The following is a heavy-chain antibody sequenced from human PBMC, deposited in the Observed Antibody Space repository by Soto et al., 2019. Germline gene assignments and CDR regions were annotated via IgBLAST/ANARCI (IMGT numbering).Heavy chain of an antibody. CDR3: AKEWGDILTGYSLGSRGYYYYYGMDV. CDR1: GFTFSSYG. V-gene: IGHV3-30*18. D-gene: IGHD3-9*01. CDR2: ISYDGSNK. Sequence: GGSLRLSCAASGFTFSSYGMHWVRQAPGKGLEWVAVISYDGSNKYYADSVKGRFTISRDNSKNTLYLQMNSLRAEDTAVYYCAKEWGDILTGYSLGSRGYYYYYGMDVWGQGTTVTVSS. J-gene: IGHJ6*02.